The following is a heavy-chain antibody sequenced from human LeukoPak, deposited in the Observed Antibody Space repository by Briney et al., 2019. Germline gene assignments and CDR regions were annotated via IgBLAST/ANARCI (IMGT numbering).Heavy chain of an antibody. Sequence: SQTLSLTCSLSGASISSCSYFWTWIRQPAWKGLEWIVRIYTTGSTNYNPSLTTRVTISMDASKNQFSLNLSSVTAADTAVYYCATSPYYFYMDVWGKGTSVIVSS. CDR2: IYTTGST. J-gene: IGHJ6*03. CDR1: GASISSCSYF. V-gene: IGHV4-61*02. CDR3: ATSPYYFYMDV.